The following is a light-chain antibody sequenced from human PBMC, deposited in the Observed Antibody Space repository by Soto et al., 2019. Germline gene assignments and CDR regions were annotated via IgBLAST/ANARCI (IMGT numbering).Light chain of an antibody. CDR3: QHYGYSPYT. J-gene: IGKJ2*01. CDR2: GAY. CDR1: QSIGNKQ. Sequence: EIVLTQSPGTLSLSPGERATLSCRASQSIGNKQLDWYQQKPGQAPRLLIYGAYSRAAGIPDRFGGSGSGTDFTLSISSLEPEEFAVYYCQHYGYSPYTFAQGTKVEIK. V-gene: IGKV3-20*01.